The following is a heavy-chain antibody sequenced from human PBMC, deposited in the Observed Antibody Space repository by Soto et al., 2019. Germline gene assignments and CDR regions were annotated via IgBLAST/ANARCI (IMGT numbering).Heavy chain of an antibody. V-gene: IGHV4-59*02. CDR1: GGSVNSYY. CDR2: IFYSGST. Sequence: SETLSLTCTVSGGSVNSYYWSWIRQPPGKGLEWIGYIFYSGSTKSNPSLKSRVTMSVDMSKNQFSLRLTSVTAADTAVYYCARVFPSYCGGDCSYFDSWGQGTLVTVS. D-gene: IGHD2-21*02. CDR3: ARVFPSYCGGDCSYFDS. J-gene: IGHJ4*02.